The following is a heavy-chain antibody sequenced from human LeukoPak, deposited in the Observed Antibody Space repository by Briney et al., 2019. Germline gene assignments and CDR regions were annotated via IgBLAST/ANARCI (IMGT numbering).Heavy chain of an antibody. CDR1: GYSFTSYW. Sequence: GESLKISCKGSGYSFTSYWIGWVRQMPGKGLGWMGIIYPGDSDTRYSPSFPGQVTISADKSISTAYLQWSSLNASDTAMYYCARGEYSSSWYPDAFDIWGQGTMVTVSS. V-gene: IGHV5-51*01. CDR3: ARGEYSSSWYPDAFDI. J-gene: IGHJ3*02. CDR2: IYPGDSDT. D-gene: IGHD6-13*01.